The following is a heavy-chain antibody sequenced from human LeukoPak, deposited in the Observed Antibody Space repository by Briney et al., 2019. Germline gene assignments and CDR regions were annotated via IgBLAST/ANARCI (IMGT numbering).Heavy chain of an antibody. CDR3: AREEKKKGTQPAGQAFDN. CDR2: IIPIFGTA. Sequence: ASVKVSCKASGGTFSSYAISWVRQAPGQGLEWMGGIIPIFGTANYAQKFQGRVTITADESTSTAYMELSSLRSEDTAVYYCAREEKKKGTQPAGQAFDNWGQGTMVTVSS. V-gene: IGHV1-69*13. D-gene: IGHD1-14*01. J-gene: IGHJ3*02. CDR1: GGTFSSYA.